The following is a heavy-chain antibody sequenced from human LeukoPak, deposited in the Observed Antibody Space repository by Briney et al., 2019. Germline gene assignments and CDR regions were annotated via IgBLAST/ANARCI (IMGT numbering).Heavy chain of an antibody. D-gene: IGHD3-22*01. CDR1: GYTFTGYY. CDR2: INPSGGST. Sequence: ASVKVSYKASGYTFTGYYMHWVRQAPGQGLEWMGIINPSGGSTSYAQKFQGRVTMTRDTSTSTVYMELSSLRSEDTAVYYCARDLTYYYDSSGYYQRDYWGQGTLVTVSS. J-gene: IGHJ4*02. V-gene: IGHV1-46*01. CDR3: ARDLTYYYDSSGYYQRDY.